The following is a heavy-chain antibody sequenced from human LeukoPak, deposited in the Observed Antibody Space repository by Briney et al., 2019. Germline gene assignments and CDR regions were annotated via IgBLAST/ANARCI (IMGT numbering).Heavy chain of an antibody. J-gene: IGHJ6*03. CDR1: GFTFSSFD. CDR3: ARGPPRGKYYYMDV. D-gene: IGHD1-1*01. Sequence: GGSLRLACAAYGFTFSSFDMHWVRQPTGQVLEWVSTIGPASDTYYPGSVEGRFTLSRDNAKNSLYLQMNSLTAGDTAVYYCARGPPRGKYYYMDVWGKGTTVTVSS. V-gene: IGHV3-13*01. CDR2: IGPASDT.